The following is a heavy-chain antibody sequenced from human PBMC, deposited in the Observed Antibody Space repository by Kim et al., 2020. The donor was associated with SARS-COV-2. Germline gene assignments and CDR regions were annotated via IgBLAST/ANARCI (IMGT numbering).Heavy chain of an antibody. CDR3: AILGFGESHGG. Sequence: GGSLRLSCAASGFTFSSYSMNWVRQAPGKGLEWVSSISSSSSYIYYADSVKGRFTISRDNAKNSLYLQMNSLRAEDTAVYYCAILGFGESHGGWGQGTLVTVSS. V-gene: IGHV3-21*01. CDR1: GFTFSSYS. J-gene: IGHJ4*02. D-gene: IGHD3-10*01. CDR2: ISSSSSYI.